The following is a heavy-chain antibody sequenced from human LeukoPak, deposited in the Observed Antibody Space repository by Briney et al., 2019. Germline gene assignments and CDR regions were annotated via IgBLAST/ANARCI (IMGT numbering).Heavy chain of an antibody. Sequence: SETLSLTCTVSGGSISSSSYYWGWIRQPPGKGLEWIGSIYYSGSTYYNPSLKSRVTISVDTSKNQFSLKLSSVTAADTAVYYCARHTTTFDYWGQGTLVTVSS. CDR1: GGSISSSSYY. V-gene: IGHV4-39*01. J-gene: IGHJ4*02. CDR3: ARHTTTFDY. CDR2: IYYSGST. D-gene: IGHD1-1*01.